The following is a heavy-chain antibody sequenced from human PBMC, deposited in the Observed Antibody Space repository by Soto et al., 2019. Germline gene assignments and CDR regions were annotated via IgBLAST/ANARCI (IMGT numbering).Heavy chain of an antibody. V-gene: IGHV4-61*08. D-gene: IGHD5-18*01. CDR2: IYYSGNT. Sequence: SETLSLTCTVSGGSVSSGDYYWSWIRQPPGKGLEWIGYIYYSGNTNYNPSLKSRVIISVDTSKNLFSLKLISVTAADTAVYYCARIPMDTSMIYWLDPWGQGTLVTVS. J-gene: IGHJ5*02. CDR1: GGSVSSGDYY. CDR3: ARIPMDTSMIYWLDP.